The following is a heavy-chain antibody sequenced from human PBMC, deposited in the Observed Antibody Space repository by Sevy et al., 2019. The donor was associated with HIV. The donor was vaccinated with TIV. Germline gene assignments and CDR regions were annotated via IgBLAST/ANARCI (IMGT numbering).Heavy chain of an antibody. V-gene: IGHV3-21*01. Sequence: GGSLRLSCAASGFTFSSYSMNWVRQAPGKGLEWVSSISSSSSYIYYAHSVKGRFTISRDNAKNSLYLQMNSLRAEDTAVYYCATNDPYSSSWIEHYGMDVWGQGTTVTVSS. CDR3: ATNDPYSSSWIEHYGMDV. D-gene: IGHD6-13*01. J-gene: IGHJ6*02. CDR1: GFTFSSYS. CDR2: ISSSSSYI.